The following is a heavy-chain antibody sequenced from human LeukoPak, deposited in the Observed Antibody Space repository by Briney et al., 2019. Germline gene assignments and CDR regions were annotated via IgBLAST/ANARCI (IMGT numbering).Heavy chain of an antibody. V-gene: IGHV4-34*01. D-gene: IGHD5-18*01. Sequence: PSETLSVTCALCRESLSGYFWSWVRQPPGKGLEWIGEINDSGSTNYNPYIKSRVTISVHTSKHQLSRKLSSVTAADTAVYYCARRPGPTAMATPVYYYYMDVWGKGTTVTVSS. CDR2: INDSGST. CDR1: RESLSGYF. CDR3: ARRPGPTAMATPVYYYYMDV. J-gene: IGHJ6*03.